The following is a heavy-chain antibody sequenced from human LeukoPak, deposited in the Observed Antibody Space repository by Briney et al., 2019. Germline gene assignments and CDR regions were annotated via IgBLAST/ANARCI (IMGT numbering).Heavy chain of an antibody. CDR2: ISYDGSNK. CDR3: ARVGILYDSSGYHHRGEYYFDY. CDR1: GFTFSSYG. Sequence: PGGSLRLSCAASGFTFSSYGMHWVRQAPGKGLEWVAVISYDGSNKYYADSVKGRFTISRDNAKNSLYLQMNSLRAEDTAVYYCARVGILYDSSGYHHRGEYYFDYWGQGTLVTVSS. V-gene: IGHV3-30*03. J-gene: IGHJ4*02. D-gene: IGHD3-22*01.